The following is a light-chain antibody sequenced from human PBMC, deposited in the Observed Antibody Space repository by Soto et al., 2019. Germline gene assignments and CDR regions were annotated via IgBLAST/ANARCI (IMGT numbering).Light chain of an antibody. CDR2: GAS. V-gene: IGKV3-20*01. CDR3: QQYGSPPSYT. Sequence: EVVLTQSPGTLSLSPGERATLSCRASQSVTSNYLVWYQQKPGQAPRLVIYGASSRATGIPDRFTGSGSGTDFTLTISRLEPEDFAVYYCQQYGSPPSYTFGQGTKLEIK. CDR1: QSVTSNY. J-gene: IGKJ2*01.